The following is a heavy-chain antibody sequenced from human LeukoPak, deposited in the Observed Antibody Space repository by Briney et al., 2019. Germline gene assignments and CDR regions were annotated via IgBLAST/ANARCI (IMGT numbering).Heavy chain of an antibody. J-gene: IGHJ4*02. D-gene: IGHD3-16*01. CDR3: ARGGEYFDY. V-gene: IGHV4-59*08. CDR1: GGSISSYY. Sequence: ASETLSLTCTVSGGSISSYYWSWIRQPPGKGLEWIGYIYYSGSTNYNPSLKSRVTISVDTSKNQFSLKLSSVTAADTAVYYCARGGEYFDYWGRGTLVTVSS. CDR2: IYYSGST.